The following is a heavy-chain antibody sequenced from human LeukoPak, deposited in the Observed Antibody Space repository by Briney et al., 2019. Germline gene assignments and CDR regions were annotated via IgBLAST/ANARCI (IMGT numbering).Heavy chain of an antibody. J-gene: IGHJ4*02. Sequence: PGSSLRLSCAASGFTFSSYAMHWVRQAPGKGLEWVAVISYDGSNKYYADSVKGRFTISRDNSKNTLYLQMNSLRAEDTAVYYCARDQMATIALDYWGQGTLVTVSS. CDR1: GFTFSSYA. CDR2: ISYDGSNK. CDR3: ARDQMATIALDY. V-gene: IGHV3-30-3*01. D-gene: IGHD5-24*01.